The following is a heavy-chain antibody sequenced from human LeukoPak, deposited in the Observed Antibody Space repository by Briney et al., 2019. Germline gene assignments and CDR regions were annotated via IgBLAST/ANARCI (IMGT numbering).Heavy chain of an antibody. CDR1: GYSFIDYW. Sequence: GASLQISCQGSGYSFIDYWIGWVRRMPGKGLEWMAVIYPGDSRTRYNPSFQGQVTISADKSINTAYLEWNSLKASDTALYYCACRMFASNWFQPWGQGTLVTVSS. CDR2: IYPGDSRT. V-gene: IGHV5-51*01. CDR3: ACRMFASNWFQP. J-gene: IGHJ5*02. D-gene: IGHD4-11*01.